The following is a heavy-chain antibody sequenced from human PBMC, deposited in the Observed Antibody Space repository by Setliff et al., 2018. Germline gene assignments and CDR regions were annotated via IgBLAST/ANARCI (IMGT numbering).Heavy chain of an antibody. Sequence: LSLTCAVSGGSISSGGYSWSWIRQPPGKGLEWIGYIYHSGSTYYNPSLKSRVTISVDRSKNQFSLKLSSVTAADTAVYYCASQGEMISPWGYGMDVWGQGTTVTVSS. V-gene: IGHV4-30-2*01. CDR2: IYHSGST. J-gene: IGHJ6*02. D-gene: IGHD3-16*01. CDR1: GGSISSGGYS. CDR3: ASQGEMISPWGYGMDV.